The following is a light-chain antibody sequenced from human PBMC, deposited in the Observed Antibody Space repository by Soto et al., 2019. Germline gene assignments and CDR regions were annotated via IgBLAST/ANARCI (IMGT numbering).Light chain of an antibody. CDR1: SSDVGGYNY. J-gene: IGLJ1*01. Sequence: QSVLAQPPSASGSPGQSVTISCTGTSSDVGGYNYVSWYQQHPGKAPKLMIYEVTKRPSGVPERFSGSKSGNTASLTVSGLRADYEADYYCSSYAGSNNSYDVGTGTKVTVL. V-gene: IGLV2-8*01. CDR2: EVT. CDR3: SSYAGSNNSYD.